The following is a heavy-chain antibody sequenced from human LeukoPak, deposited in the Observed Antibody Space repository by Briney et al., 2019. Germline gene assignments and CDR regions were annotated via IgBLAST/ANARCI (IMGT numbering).Heavy chain of an antibody. CDR1: GGTFSSYA. V-gene: IGHV1-69*06. Sequence: SVKVSCKASGGTFSSYAISWVRQAPGKGLEWMGGSIPIFGTANYAQKFQGRVTITADKSTSTAYMELSSMRSEDTAVYYCASPRGYCSGGSCYSTFDYWGQGTLVPVSS. CDR3: ASPRGYCSGGSCYSTFDY. CDR2: SIPIFGTA. D-gene: IGHD2-15*01. J-gene: IGHJ4*02.